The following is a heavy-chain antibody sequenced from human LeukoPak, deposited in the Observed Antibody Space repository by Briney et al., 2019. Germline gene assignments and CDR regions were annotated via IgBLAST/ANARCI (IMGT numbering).Heavy chain of an antibody. CDR1: GYSFTNYW. D-gene: IGHD3-10*01. V-gene: IGHV5-51*01. Sequence: GESLKISCKGSGYSFTNYWIGWVRQMPGKGLEWMGIIYPGDSNTKYSPSFQGQVTISVDKSISTAYLQWSSLEASDTAMYYCARQPNYYGSGSFDYWGQGTLVTVSS. CDR2: IYPGDSNT. CDR3: ARQPNYYGSGSFDY. J-gene: IGHJ4*02.